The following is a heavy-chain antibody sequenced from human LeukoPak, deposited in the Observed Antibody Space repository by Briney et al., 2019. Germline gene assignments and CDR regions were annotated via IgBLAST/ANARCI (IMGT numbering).Heavy chain of an antibody. V-gene: IGHV3-23*01. J-gene: IGHJ4*02. Sequence: GGSLRLSCAASGFTFSSYAMSWARQAPGKGLEWVSAISGSGGSTYYADSVKGRFTISRDTSKNTLYLQMNNLRAEDTAVYYCAKDLHHDYSDGGSDYRGQGTLVTVSS. CDR1: GFTFSSYA. D-gene: IGHD4-17*01. CDR2: ISGSGGST. CDR3: AKDLHHDYSDGGSDY.